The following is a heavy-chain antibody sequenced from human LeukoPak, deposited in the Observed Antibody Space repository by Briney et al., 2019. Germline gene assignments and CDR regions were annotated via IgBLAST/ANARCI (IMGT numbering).Heavy chain of an antibody. Sequence: SETLSLTCAVYGGSFSGYYWSWIRQPPGKGMEWIGEINHSGRTNYNPSLKSPVTISVYTSKNQFSLKLSSVTAADTAVYYCARAEVQLCFFPYYYMDVWGKGTTVTVSS. J-gene: IGHJ6*03. D-gene: IGHD5-18*01. CDR1: GGSFSGYY. V-gene: IGHV4-34*01. CDR2: INHSGRT. CDR3: ARAEVQLCFFPYYYMDV.